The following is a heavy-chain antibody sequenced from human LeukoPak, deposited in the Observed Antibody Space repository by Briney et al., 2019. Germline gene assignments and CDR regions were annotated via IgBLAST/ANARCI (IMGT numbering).Heavy chain of an antibody. CDR3: ANGHSSGYYRTPSHVDY. D-gene: IGHD3-22*01. CDR1: GFTFSNYW. J-gene: IGHJ4*02. V-gene: IGHV3-7*01. Sequence: PGGSLRLSCAASGFTFSNYWMSWVRQAPGKGLEWVANIKQDGSEKYYVDSVKGRFTISRDNAKNSLYLQMNSLRAEDTAVYYCANGHSSGYYRTPSHVDYWGQGTLVTVSS. CDR2: IKQDGSEK.